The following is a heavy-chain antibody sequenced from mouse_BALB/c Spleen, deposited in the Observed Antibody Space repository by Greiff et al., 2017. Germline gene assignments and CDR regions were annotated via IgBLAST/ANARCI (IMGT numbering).Heavy chain of an antibody. J-gene: IGHJ3*01. CDR3: TRSSYGGAWFAY. CDR1: GYTFTSYY. CDR2: INPSNGGT. Sequence: QVQLQQSGAELVKPGASVKLSCKASGYTFTSYYMYWVKQRPGQGLEWIGEINPSNGGTNFNEKFKSKATLTVDKSSSTAYMQLSSLTSEYSSVYYCTRSSYGGAWFAYWGQGTLVTVSA. V-gene: IGHV1S81*02. D-gene: IGHD1-2*01.